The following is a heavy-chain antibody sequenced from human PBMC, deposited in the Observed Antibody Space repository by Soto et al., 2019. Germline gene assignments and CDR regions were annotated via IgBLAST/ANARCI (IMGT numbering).Heavy chain of an antibody. CDR3: ARLVVPTAPLDV. V-gene: IGHV5-10-1*01. Sequence: PGESLKISCKGSGYSFTNYWISWVRQMPGKGLELMGRIDPSDSYTNYSPSFQGRVTISADKSISTAYLQWSSLKASDTAMYYCARLVVPTAPLDVWGQGTTVTVSS. CDR1: GYSFTNYW. CDR2: IDPSDSYT. D-gene: IGHD2-2*01. J-gene: IGHJ6*02.